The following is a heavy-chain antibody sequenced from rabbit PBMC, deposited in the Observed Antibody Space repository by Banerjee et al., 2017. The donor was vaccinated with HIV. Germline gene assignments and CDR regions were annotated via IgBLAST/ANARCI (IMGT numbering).Heavy chain of an antibody. J-gene: IGHJ3*01. CDR3: ARSPNTGAYAGYAIIRLDL. CDR1: GFSFSSSYY. Sequence: QEQLVESGGGLVQPEGSLTLTCTASGFSFSSSYYMCWVRQAPGKGLEWIACIYTGSSGSTYYASWAKGRFTISKTSSTTVTLQMTSLTAADTATYFCARSPNTGAYAGYAIIRLDLWGPGTLVTVS. CDR2: IYTGSSGST. D-gene: IGHD7-1*01. V-gene: IGHV1S45*01.